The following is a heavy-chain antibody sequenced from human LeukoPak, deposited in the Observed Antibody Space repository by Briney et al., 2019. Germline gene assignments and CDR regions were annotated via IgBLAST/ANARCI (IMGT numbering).Heavy chain of an antibody. D-gene: IGHD3-10*01. CDR2: ISYDGSNK. CDR1: GFTFSSYG. Sequence: GRSLRLSCAASGFTFSSYGMHWVRQAPGKGLERVAVISYDGSNKYYGDSVKGRFTISRDNSKNTLYLQMNSLRAEDTAVYYCAKDIIYYYYGMDVWGQGTTVTVSS. CDR3: AKDIIYYYYGMDV. J-gene: IGHJ6*02. V-gene: IGHV3-30*18.